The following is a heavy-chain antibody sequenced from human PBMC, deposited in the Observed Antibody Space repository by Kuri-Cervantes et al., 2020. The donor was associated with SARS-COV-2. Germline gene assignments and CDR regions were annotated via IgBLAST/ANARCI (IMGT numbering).Heavy chain of an antibody. V-gene: IGHV4-34*01. CDR2: ISDSGST. D-gene: IGHD3-22*01. Sequence: GSLRLSCAVYGGSFSGYYWNWIRQPPGKGLEWIGEISDSGSTNYNPSLKSRVTISVDTSKNQFSLKLSSVTAADTAVYYCASTTTNYYDSSGQMPNYWGQGTLVTGSS. CDR1: GGSFSGYY. J-gene: IGHJ4*02. CDR3: ASTTTNYYDSSGQMPNY.